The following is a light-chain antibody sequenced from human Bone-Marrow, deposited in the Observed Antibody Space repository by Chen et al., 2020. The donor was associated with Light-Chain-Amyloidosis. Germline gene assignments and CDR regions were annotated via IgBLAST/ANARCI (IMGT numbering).Light chain of an antibody. J-gene: IGLJ1*01. Sequence: QSALTQPASVSGSPGQSITISCTGTSSDVGGDNHVSWYQQHPDKAPKLMIYEVTNRPSWVPDRFSGSESDNPASLTISGLQTEDEADYFCSSYTIPNTLVFGSGTRVTVL. V-gene: IGLV2-14*01. CDR3: SSYTIPNTLV. CDR1: SSDVGGDNH. CDR2: EVT.